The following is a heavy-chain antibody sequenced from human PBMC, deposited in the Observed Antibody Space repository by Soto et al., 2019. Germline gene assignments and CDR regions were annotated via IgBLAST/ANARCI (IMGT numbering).Heavy chain of an antibody. CDR1: GYTFTSYG. CDR3: ARGDGLLRYFDWFFYFDY. Sequence: QVQLVQSGAEVKKPGASVKVSCKASGYTFTSYGISWVRQAPGQGLEWMGWISAYNGNTNYAQKLQSRITMTTDTSTSTAYMELRSLRSDDTAVYYCARGDGLLRYFDWFFYFDYWGQGTLVTVSS. D-gene: IGHD3-9*01. CDR2: ISAYNGNT. J-gene: IGHJ4*02. V-gene: IGHV1-18*01.